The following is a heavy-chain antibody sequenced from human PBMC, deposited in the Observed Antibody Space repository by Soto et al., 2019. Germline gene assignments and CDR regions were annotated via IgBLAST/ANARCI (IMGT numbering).Heavy chain of an antibody. V-gene: IGHV3-30*18. Sequence: QVQLVESGGGVVQPGRSLRLSCAASGFTFSSYGMHWVRQAPGKGLEWVAVISCDGSNKYYADSVKGRFTISRASSNNTLYLQMTSLRAEDTAVYYCAKDRRAGFYYYGMDVWGQGTTVTVSS. CDR3: AKDRRAGFYYYGMDV. CDR1: GFTFSSYG. CDR2: ISCDGSNK. J-gene: IGHJ6*02.